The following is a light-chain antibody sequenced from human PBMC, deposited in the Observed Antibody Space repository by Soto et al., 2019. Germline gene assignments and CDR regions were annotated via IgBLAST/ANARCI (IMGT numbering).Light chain of an antibody. CDR2: AGS. J-gene: IGKJ1*01. Sequence: DIQMTQSPSSVSASVGDRVSITCRASQGISRWLAWYQQKPGEAPKLLINAGSSLQSGVPSRFSGSGSATDFTLTITNLQPDDFATYFCQQASSFPPTFGQGTKVEIK. CDR3: QQASSFPPT. V-gene: IGKV1-12*01. CDR1: QGISRW.